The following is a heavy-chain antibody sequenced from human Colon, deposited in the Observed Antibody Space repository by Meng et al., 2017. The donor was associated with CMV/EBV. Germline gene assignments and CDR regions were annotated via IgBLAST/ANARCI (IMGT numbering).Heavy chain of an antibody. CDR2: INPRSGGT. J-gene: IGHJ4*02. V-gene: IGHV1-2*02. Sequence: ASVKVSCKTSGYNFIGYYMHWVRQAPGQGLEWMGWINPRSGGTNYAQKFQGRVNMTRDTSISTAYMELSGLRSDDKDVYYCVRIPRNGFDYWGKGTLVTVSS. CDR3: VRIPRNGFDY. D-gene: IGHD1-14*01. CDR1: GYNFIGYY.